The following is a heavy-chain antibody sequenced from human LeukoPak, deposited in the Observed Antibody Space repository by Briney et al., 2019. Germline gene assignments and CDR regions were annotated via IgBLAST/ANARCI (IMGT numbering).Heavy chain of an antibody. J-gene: IGHJ4*02. CDR1: GFTFRTYW. V-gene: IGHV3-7*01. Sequence: GGSLRLSCAASGFTFRTYWMSWVRQVSGRGLEWVANINQDGSEKYYVNSVKGRFTISRDNAKNSLFLQMNSLRAEDTAVYYCSRLRGYSYGYGDYWGQGTLVTVSS. D-gene: IGHD5-18*01. CDR3: SRLRGYSYGYGDY. CDR2: INQDGSEK.